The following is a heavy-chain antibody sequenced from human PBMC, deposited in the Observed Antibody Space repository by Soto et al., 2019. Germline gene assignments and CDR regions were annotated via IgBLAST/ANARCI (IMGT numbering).Heavy chain of an antibody. CDR2: ISGSGGST. Sequence: GESLKISCAASGFTFSSYAMSWVRQAPGKGLEWVSAISGSGGSTYYADSVKGRFTISRDNSKNTLYLQMNSLRAEDTAVYYCAKDAKGVPDYWGQGTLVTVSS. D-gene: IGHD2-8*01. J-gene: IGHJ4*02. V-gene: IGHV3-23*01. CDR3: AKDAKGVPDY. CDR1: GFTFSSYA.